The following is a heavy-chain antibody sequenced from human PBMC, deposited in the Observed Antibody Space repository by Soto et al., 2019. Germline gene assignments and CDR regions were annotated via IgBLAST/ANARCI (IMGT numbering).Heavy chain of an antibody. V-gene: IGHV4-31*03. Sequence: PSETLSLTCTVSGGSIRSGSEGNYWSWIRQSPGKGLEWIGYIYYSGSTYYNPSLKSRVTISVDTSKNQFSLKLYSVTAADTAVYYCARDPSPGAHYFDYWGQGILVTVSS. CDR3: ARDPSPGAHYFDY. J-gene: IGHJ4*02. CDR1: GGSIRSGSEGNY. CDR2: IYYSGST.